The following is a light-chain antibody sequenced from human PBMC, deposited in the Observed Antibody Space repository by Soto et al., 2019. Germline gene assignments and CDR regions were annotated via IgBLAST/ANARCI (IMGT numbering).Light chain of an antibody. CDR3: QQYGSSPQT. CDR1: QSVSSSS. V-gene: IGKV3-20*01. J-gene: IGKJ1*01. CDR2: GAS. Sequence: DIVLTQSPATLSLSPGERATLSCRASQSVSSSSLAWYQQKPGQAPRLLIYGASSRATGIPDRFSGSGSGTDFTLTISRLEPEDFAVYYCQQYGSSPQTFGQGTKVDIK.